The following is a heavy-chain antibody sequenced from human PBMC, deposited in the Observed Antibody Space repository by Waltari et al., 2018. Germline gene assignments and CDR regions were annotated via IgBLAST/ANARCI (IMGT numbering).Heavy chain of an antibody. D-gene: IGHD3-10*01. CDR2: ISGSGGST. CDR1: GFTFSSCA. V-gene: IGHV3-23*04. J-gene: IGHJ4*02. CDR3: ATDSTRPHPKWGVLKG. Sequence: EVQLVESGGGLVQPGGSLRLSCAASGFTFSSCAMSWVRQAPGKGLEWVSAISGSGGSTYYADSVKGRFTISRDNSKNTLYLQMNSLRSEDTAVYYCATDSTRPHPKWGVLKGWGQGTLVTVSS.